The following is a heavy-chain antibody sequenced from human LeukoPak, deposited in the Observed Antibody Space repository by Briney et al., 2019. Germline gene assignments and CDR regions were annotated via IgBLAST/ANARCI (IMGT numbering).Heavy chain of an antibody. V-gene: IGHV1-2*02. Sequence: ASVKVSCKASGYTFTGYYMHWVRQAPGQGLEWMGWINPNSGGTNYAQKFQGRVTMARDTSISKAYMELSRLRSDDTAVYYCARDLPLYCSSTSCYTGRYYYYYGMDIWGQGTTVTVSS. CDR1: GYTFTGYY. CDR2: INPNSGGT. CDR3: ARDLPLYCSSTSCYTGRYYYYYGMDI. J-gene: IGHJ6*02. D-gene: IGHD2-2*02.